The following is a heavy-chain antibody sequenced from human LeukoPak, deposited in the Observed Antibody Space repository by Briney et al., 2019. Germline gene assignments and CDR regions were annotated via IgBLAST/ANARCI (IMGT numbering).Heavy chain of an antibody. CDR3: AKGQELDDGVFDS. CDR2: IRSNGDTT. Sequence: GGSLRLPCTASGFTFSSLAMTWVRQAPGKGLEWVSTIRSNGDTTYNADSVKGRFTISRDNSKNTLYLELNSLRVEDTATFYCAKGQELDDGVFDSWGQGTMVTVSS. V-gene: IGHV3-23*01. CDR1: GFTFSSLA. J-gene: IGHJ4*02. D-gene: IGHD1-1*01.